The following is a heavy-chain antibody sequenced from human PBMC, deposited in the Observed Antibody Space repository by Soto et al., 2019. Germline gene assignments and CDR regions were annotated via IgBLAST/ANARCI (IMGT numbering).Heavy chain of an antibody. D-gene: IGHD3-9*01. Sequence: ASVKVSCKASGYTFTSYDINWVRQATGQGLEWMGWISAYNGNTNYAQKLQGRVPITTDTSTSTAYMELRSLRSDDTALYYCARFTDILPHHGAFDIWGQGTTVTVSS. CDR3: ARFTDILPHHGAFDI. V-gene: IGHV1-18*01. J-gene: IGHJ3*02. CDR2: ISAYNGNT. CDR1: GYTFTSYD.